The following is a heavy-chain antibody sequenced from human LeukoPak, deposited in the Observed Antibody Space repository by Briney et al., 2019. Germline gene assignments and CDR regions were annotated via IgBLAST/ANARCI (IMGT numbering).Heavy chain of an antibody. V-gene: IGHV1-8*03. D-gene: IGHD6-13*01. CDR1: GYTFTSYD. CDR2: MNPNSGNT. J-gene: IGHJ4*02. CDR3: ASSSSWAHNPFDY. Sequence: ASVKVSCKASGYTFTSYDINWVRQATGQGLEWMGWMNPNSGNTGYAQKFQGRVTITRNTSISTAYMELSSLRSEDTAVYYCASSSSWAHNPFDYWGQGTLVTVSS.